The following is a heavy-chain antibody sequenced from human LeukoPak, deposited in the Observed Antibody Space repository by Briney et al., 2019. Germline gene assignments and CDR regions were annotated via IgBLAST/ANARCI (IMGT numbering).Heavy chain of an antibody. J-gene: IGHJ3*02. V-gene: IGHV4-59*01. Sequence: PSETLSLTCIVSGGSIRSYHWTWIRQPPGKGLEWVGYISYTGNTNYNPSPKSPDNMSGDTPKNQFSLKLYSVTARATAIYHGVKVSGTTPSALDIWGQGTMVTVSS. CDR2: ISYTGNT. CDR1: GGSIRSYH. D-gene: IGHD1-7*01. CDR3: VKVSGTTPSALDI.